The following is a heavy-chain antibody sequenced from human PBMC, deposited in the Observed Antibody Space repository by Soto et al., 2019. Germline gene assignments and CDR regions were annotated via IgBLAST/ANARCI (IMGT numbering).Heavy chain of an antibody. CDR2: ISGSGGST. J-gene: IGHJ4*02. V-gene: IGHV3-23*01. CDR3: AKDTYYYDSSGYYGY. D-gene: IGHD3-22*01. Sequence: EVQLLESGGGLVQPGGSLRLSCAASGFTFSSYAMSWVRQAPGKGLEWVSGISGSGGSTYYADSVKGRFTISRDNSKNTLYLQMNSLRAEDTAVYYCAKDTYYYDSSGYYGYWGQGTLVTVYS. CDR1: GFTFSSYA.